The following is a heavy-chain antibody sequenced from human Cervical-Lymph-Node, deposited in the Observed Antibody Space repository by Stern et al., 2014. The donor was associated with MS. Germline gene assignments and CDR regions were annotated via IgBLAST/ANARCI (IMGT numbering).Heavy chain of an antibody. CDR1: GGSISSGDNY. CDR2: IYYSGST. V-gene: IGHV4-30-4*01. D-gene: IGHD2-21*01. CDR3: P. J-gene: IGHJ5*02. Sequence: QLQLQESGPGLVKPSQTLSLTCTVSGGSISSGDNYWSWIRQPPGKGLEWIGYIYYSGSTYYNPSLKTRVTISIDTSNNHFSLKLSSVTAARLGSWFDPWGQGTLVTVSS.